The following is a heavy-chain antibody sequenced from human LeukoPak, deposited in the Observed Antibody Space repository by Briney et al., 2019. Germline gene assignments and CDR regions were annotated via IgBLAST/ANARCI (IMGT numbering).Heavy chain of an antibody. CDR3: AKCRTPWSGYCDAFDI. CDR1: GYTFTGYY. D-gene: IGHD3-3*01. V-gene: IGHV1-2*02. CDR2: INPNSGGT. J-gene: IGHJ3*02. Sequence: ASVKVSCKASGYTFTGYYMHWVRQAPGQGLEWMGWINPNSGGTNYAQKFQGRVTMTSDTSINTAYMELSRLRSDDTAVYYCAKCRTPWSGYCDAFDIWGQGTVVTVSS.